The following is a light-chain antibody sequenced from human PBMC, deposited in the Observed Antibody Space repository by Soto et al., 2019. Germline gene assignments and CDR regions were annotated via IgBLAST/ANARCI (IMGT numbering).Light chain of an antibody. CDR3: QQSYSTPLT. J-gene: IGKJ4*02. CDR1: QSISSY. Sequence: DIQMTQSPSSLSASVGDRVTITCRASQSISSYLNWYQQKPGKAPKLLIYAASNLQSGVPSRFSGSGSGTDFTITISSLQPEDFATYYCQQSYSTPLTFGAGTKVEIK. V-gene: IGKV1-39*01. CDR2: AAS.